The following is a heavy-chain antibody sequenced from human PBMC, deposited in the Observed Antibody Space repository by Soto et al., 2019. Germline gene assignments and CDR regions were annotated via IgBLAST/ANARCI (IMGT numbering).Heavy chain of an antibody. D-gene: IGHD3-3*01. Sequence: ASVKVSCKASGYTFTSYDINWVRQATGQGLEWMGWMNPNSGNTGYAQKFQGRVTMTRNTSISTAYMELSSLRSEDTAVYYCARRPSRITIFGVVPSGWFDPWGQGTLVTVSS. CDR3: ARRPSRITIFGVVPSGWFDP. V-gene: IGHV1-8*01. CDR2: MNPNSGNT. CDR1: GYTFTSYD. J-gene: IGHJ5*02.